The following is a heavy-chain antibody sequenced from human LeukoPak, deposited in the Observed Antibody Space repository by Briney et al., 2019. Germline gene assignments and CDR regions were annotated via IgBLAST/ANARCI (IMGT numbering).Heavy chain of an antibody. J-gene: IGHJ6*03. CDR3: ARAYSGRYGLGYYYMDV. CDR1: GFTFSNYG. D-gene: IGHD1-26*01. CDR2: IRYDGSNK. V-gene: IGHV3-30*02. Sequence: SGGSLRLSCTASGFTFSNYGMHWVRQAPGKGLEWVAFIRYDGSNKYYADSVKGRFTISRDNSKNTLYLQMNSLRAEDTAVYYCARAYSGRYGLGYYYMDVWGKGTTVTISS.